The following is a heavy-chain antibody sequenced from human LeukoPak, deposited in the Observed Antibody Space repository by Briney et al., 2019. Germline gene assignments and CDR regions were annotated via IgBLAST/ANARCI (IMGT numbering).Heavy chain of an antibody. D-gene: IGHD6-13*01. CDR3: ARGQWYSSTLGYFQH. CDR2: INHSGST. Sequence: PSETLSLTCAVYGGSFSGYYWSWIRQPPGKGLEWIGEINHSGSTNYNPSLKSRVTISVDTSKNQFSLKLSSVTAADTAVYYCARGQWYSSTLGYFQHWGQGTLVTVSS. V-gene: IGHV4-34*01. J-gene: IGHJ1*01. CDR1: GGSFSGYY.